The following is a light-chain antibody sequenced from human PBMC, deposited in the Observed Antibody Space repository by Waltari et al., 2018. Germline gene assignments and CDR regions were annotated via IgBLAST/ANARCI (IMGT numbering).Light chain of an antibody. CDR3: QQYNNWPPYT. J-gene: IGKJ2*01. CDR2: GAA. Sequence: EIVMTQSPATLSVSQGERATLSCRASQSVSSNLAWYQQKPGLAPRLLIYGAATRATGIPARFSGSGSGTEFTLTISSLQSEDFAVYYCQQYNNWPPYTFGQGTKLEIK. CDR1: QSVSSN. V-gene: IGKV3D-15*01.